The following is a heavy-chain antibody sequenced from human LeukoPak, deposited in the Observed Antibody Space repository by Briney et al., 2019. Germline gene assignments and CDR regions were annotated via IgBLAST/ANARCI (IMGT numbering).Heavy chain of an antibody. CDR2: INHSGST. CDR1: GGSFSGYY. D-gene: IGHD3-10*01. Sequence: SETLSLTCAVYGGSFSGYYWSWIRQPPGKGLEWIGEINHSGSTNYNPSLKSRVTISVDTSKNQFSLKLSSVTAADTAVYYCARRVIGSGSYYSGNYFDYWGQGTLVTVSS. J-gene: IGHJ4*02. V-gene: IGHV4-34*01. CDR3: ARRVIGSGSYYSGNYFDY.